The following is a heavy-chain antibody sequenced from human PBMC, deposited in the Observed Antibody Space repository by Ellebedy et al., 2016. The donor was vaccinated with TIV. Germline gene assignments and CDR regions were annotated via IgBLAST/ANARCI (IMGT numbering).Heavy chain of an antibody. J-gene: IGHJ4*02. V-gene: IGHV1-46*01. D-gene: IGHD2-2*03. CDR3: AENSGYCGAGSCFHLDY. CDR1: GFTFSSHY. Sequence: ASVKVSCKTSGFTFSSHYIHWARQAPGQGLEWVGQINPSGDVTKYAQRFHGRVAITRDTSTSTVYMELSSLTSEDTAMYYCAENSGYCGAGSCFHLDYWGQGTLVTVSS. CDR2: INPSGDVT.